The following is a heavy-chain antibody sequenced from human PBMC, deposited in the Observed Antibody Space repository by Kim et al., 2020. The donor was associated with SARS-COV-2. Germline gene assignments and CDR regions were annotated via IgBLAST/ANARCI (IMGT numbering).Heavy chain of an antibody. CDR3: ARGSRLEPLKKEYYFDY. CDR1: GFTFSSYS. V-gene: IGHV3-21*01. D-gene: IGHD1-1*01. Sequence: GGSLRLSCAASGFTFSSYSMNWVRQAPGKGLEWVSSISSSSSYIYYADSVKGRFTISRDNAKNSLYLQMNSLRAEDTAVYYCARGSRLEPLKKEYYFDYWGQGTLVTVSS. CDR2: ISSSSSYI. J-gene: IGHJ4*02.